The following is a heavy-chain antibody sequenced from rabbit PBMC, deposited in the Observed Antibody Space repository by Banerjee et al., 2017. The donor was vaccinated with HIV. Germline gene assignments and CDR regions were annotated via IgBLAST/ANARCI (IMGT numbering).Heavy chain of an antibody. V-gene: IGHV1S40*01. CDR3: ARDLTGVTGWNFNL. Sequence: QSLEESGGDLVKPGASLTLTCTASGFTFSGYWMSWVRQAPGKGLEWIGCISTSSGNTVYANWAKGRFTISKTSSTTVTLQMTSLTAADTATYFCARDLTGVTGWNFNLWGPGTLVTVS. CDR2: ISTSSGNT. CDR1: GFTFSGYW. D-gene: IGHD7-1*01. J-gene: IGHJ4*01.